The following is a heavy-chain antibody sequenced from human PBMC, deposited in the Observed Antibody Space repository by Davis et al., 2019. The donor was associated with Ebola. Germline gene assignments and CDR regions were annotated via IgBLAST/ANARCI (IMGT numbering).Heavy chain of an antibody. CDR2: IFDSGST. CDR3: ARGPHTYYDFWSGYAH. Sequence: SETLSLTCAVYGGSFSGYYWSWIRQSPGKGLEWIGEIFDSGSTNYNPSLKSRVTLSVDRSKNQFSLKLTSVTAADTAVYYCARGPHTYYDFWSGYAHWGQGTLVTVSS. CDR1: GGSFSGYY. J-gene: IGHJ4*02. D-gene: IGHD3-3*01. V-gene: IGHV4-34*01.